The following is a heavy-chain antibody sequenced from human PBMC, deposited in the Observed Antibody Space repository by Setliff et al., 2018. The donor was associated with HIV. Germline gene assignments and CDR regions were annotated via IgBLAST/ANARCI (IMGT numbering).Heavy chain of an antibody. CDR3: ARDLIWGASDY. V-gene: IGHV3-74*01. Sequence: GESLRLSCAASGFTFSSHWMRWVRQAPGKGLVWVSRINTDGSSTSYADSVKGRFTISRDNAKNTLYLQMNSLRAEDTAIYYCARDLIWGASDYWGEGTLVTVSS. J-gene: IGHJ4*02. CDR2: INTDGSST. CDR1: GFTFSSHW. D-gene: IGHD7-27*01.